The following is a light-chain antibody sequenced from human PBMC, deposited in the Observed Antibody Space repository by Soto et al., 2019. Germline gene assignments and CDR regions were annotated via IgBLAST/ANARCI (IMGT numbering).Light chain of an antibody. V-gene: IGKV3-20*01. CDR2: GAS. J-gene: IGKJ2*01. Sequence: ELVLTHSPGTLSLSPGERATLSCRASQSVSSSYLAWYQQNPGQAPRLLIHGASRMATGIPDRFSGSGSGMDFPLTNSTLEPEDSAEYYCKQYCSAPEYTFGHATNLEIK. CDR1: QSVSSSY. CDR3: KQYCSAPEYT.